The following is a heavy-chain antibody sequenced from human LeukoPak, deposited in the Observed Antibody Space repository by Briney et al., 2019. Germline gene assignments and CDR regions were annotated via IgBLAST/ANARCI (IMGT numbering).Heavy chain of an antibody. Sequence: GGSLRLSCAASGFIFSNYWMSWVRQAPGKGLEWVANIKQDGSEEYYVDSVKGRFTISKDNAKNSLFLQMNSLRGEDTAVYYCARGPTIYSSGWSDLFDYWGQGTLVTVSS. CDR3: ARGPTIYSSGWSDLFDY. CDR1: GFIFSNYW. V-gene: IGHV3-7*03. D-gene: IGHD6-19*01. CDR2: IKQDGSEE. J-gene: IGHJ4*02.